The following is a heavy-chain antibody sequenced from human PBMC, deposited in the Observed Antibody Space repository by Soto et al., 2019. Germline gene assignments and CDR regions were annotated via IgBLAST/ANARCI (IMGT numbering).Heavy chain of an antibody. D-gene: IGHD1-20*01. CDR1: GGSISSGGYY. CDR2: IFHSGST. J-gene: IGHJ4*02. Sequence: SETLSLTCTVSGGSISSGGYYWGWIRQPPGRGLEWIGTIFHSGSTYYNASLKSRVTISVDTPKNQFSLKLSSVTAADTALYYCARTVYNWNDRYFDYWGQGTLVTVSS. CDR3: ARTVYNWNDRYFDY. V-gene: IGHV4-39*01.